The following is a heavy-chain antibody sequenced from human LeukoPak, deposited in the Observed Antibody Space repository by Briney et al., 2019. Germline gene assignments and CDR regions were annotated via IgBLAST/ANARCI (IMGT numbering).Heavy chain of an antibody. D-gene: IGHD3-3*01. CDR1: GYTFTGYY. Sequence: ASVKVSCKASGYTFTGYYMHWVRQATGQGLEWMGWINPNSGGTNYAQKFQGRVTMTRDTSISTAYMELSRLRSDDTAVYYCARARQRSGYNAFDIWGQGTMVTVSS. CDR3: ARARQRSGYNAFDI. J-gene: IGHJ3*02. V-gene: IGHV1-2*02. CDR2: INPNSGGT.